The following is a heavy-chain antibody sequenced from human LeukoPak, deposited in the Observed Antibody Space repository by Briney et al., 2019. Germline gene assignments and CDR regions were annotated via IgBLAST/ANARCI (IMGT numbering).Heavy chain of an antibody. V-gene: IGHV4-39*07. Sequence: SETLSLTCTVSSGSISTSNYYWGWVRQPPGKALEWIGNIFYSGSTYYNPSLKSRVTISVDTSKNQFSLKLSSVTAADTAVYYCARAPGGDAFDIWGQGTMVTVSS. D-gene: IGHD2-2*01. J-gene: IGHJ3*02. CDR3: ARAPGGDAFDI. CDR2: IFYSGST. CDR1: SGSISTSNYY.